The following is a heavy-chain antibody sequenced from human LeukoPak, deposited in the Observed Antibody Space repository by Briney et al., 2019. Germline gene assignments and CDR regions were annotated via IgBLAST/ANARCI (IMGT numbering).Heavy chain of an antibody. CDR1: GFTFSDYA. V-gene: IGHV3-23*01. CDR2: ISDSGSGI. J-gene: IGHJ4*02. Sequence: GGSLRLSCAASGFTFSDYAMSWVRQAPGKGLEWVAGISDSGSGIYYSDSVKGRFTISRDNSKNTLYLQMNSLRAEDTAEYYCTKGGYLFDYWGQGTLVTVSS. CDR3: TKGGYLFDY. D-gene: IGHD1-1*01.